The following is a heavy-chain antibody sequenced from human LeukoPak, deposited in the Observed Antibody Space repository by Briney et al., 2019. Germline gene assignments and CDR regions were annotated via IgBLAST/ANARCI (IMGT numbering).Heavy chain of an antibody. CDR2: LKKDASQS. V-gene: IGHV3-7*01. CDR1: GFTFSDYW. Sequence: PGGSLRLSCTASGFTFSDYWMTWVRDAPGKGPEGVATLKKDASQSSYVDYGKGRYTISRDNANNSLFLQMNGLRAEDTAVYYCARRGGSSSRRSPIDYWGQGTLVTVSS. D-gene: IGHD6-6*01. J-gene: IGHJ4*02. CDR3: ARRGGSSSRRSPIDY.